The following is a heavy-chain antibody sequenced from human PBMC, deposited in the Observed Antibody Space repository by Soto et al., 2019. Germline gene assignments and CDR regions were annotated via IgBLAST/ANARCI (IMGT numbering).Heavy chain of an antibody. CDR3: ARDGDGPGRHYDY. J-gene: IGHJ4*02. Sequence: ASVKVSCKASSYTFSNNGLSWVRQAPGQGLEWMGWVGPYTGVTNYAQKFKGRVTMTTDTSTTTAYMELRSLRSDDTAVYYCARDGDGPGRHYDYWGQGTLVTVSS. V-gene: IGHV1-18*01. CDR2: VGPYTGVT. D-gene: IGHD3-10*01. CDR1: SYTFSNNG.